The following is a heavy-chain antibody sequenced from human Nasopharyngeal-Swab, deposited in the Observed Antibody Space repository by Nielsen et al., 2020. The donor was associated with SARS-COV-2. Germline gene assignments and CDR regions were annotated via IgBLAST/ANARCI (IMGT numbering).Heavy chain of an antibody. Sequence: ASVTVSCTASGYTFPSYCISWVLQAPGHGLEWLGWISAYNGNTNYAQKLQGRVTMPTDTSTSTAYMELRSLRFNDTAVYYCSRDLSVIVGANDAFDIWGQGTMVTVSS. D-gene: IGHD1-26*01. CDR2: ISAYNGNT. V-gene: IGHV1-18*01. CDR1: GYTFPSYC. J-gene: IGHJ3*02. CDR3: SRDLSVIVGANDAFDI.